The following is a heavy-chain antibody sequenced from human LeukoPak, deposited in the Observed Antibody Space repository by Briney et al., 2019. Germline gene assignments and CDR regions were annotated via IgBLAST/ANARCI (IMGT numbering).Heavy chain of an antibody. V-gene: IGHV4-39*07. J-gene: IGHJ4*02. CDR2: IYYSGST. D-gene: IGHD5-18*01. Sequence: SETLSLTCTVSGGSISTISYYWGWIRQPPGKGLEWIGTIYYSGSTYYNPSLKSRVTISVDTSKNQFSLKLSSVTAADTAVYYCASQGYSYSDYWGQGTLVTVSS. CDR1: GGSISTISYY. CDR3: ASQGYSYSDY.